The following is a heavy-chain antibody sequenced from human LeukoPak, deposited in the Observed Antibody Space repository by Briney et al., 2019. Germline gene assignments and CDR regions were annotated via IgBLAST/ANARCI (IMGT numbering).Heavy chain of an antibody. CDR2: INLSGST. J-gene: IGHJ3*02. V-gene: IGHV4-34*01. CDR1: DGSLSGYH. D-gene: IGHD3-10*01. Sequence: SETPSLTCGVVDGSLSGYHWSWIRQSPGKGLEWIGEINLSGSTHYNPSLERRVTMSIDTSMNQFSLKLTSVTDADTAMYYCAHFYASGHDAFDIWGPGTLVAVSS. CDR3: AHFYASGHDAFDI.